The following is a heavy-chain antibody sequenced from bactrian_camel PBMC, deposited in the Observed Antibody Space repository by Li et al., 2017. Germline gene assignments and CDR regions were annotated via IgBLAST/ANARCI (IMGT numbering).Heavy chain of an antibody. V-gene: IGHV3S63*01. Sequence: HVQLVESGGGSVQAGGSLRLSCTASGLSYDDHAMGWYRLGPGNECELVSSISSDGSANYVESVKGRFTISRDNAKNTVYLQMNSLKPEDTAMYYCVADGSRYFCDGTAYRAYEYSNKGQGTQVTVS. CDR2: ISSDGSA. D-gene: IGHD7*01. J-gene: IGHJ4*01. CDR1: GLSYDDHA. CDR3: VADGSRYFCDGTAYRAYEYSN.